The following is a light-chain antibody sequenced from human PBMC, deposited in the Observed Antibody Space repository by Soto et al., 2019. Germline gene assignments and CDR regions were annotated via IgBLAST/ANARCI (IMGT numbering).Light chain of an antibody. J-gene: IGKJ3*01. CDR3: QQYGSSLFT. CDR2: AAS. V-gene: IGKV3-20*01. Sequence: EIVLTQSPGTLSLSPGERATLSCRASQSVSSSYLAWYQQKPGQAPRLLIYAASSRATGVPDRFSGSGSGTDFILTISRLEPEDVAVYYCQQYGSSLFTFGPGTKVDIK. CDR1: QSVSSSY.